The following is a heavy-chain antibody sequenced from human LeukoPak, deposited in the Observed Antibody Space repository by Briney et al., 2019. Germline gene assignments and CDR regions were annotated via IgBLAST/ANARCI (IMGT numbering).Heavy chain of an antibody. CDR1: GFSFTSYW. Sequence: GESLKISCKGSGFSFTSYWIGWVRQMPGKGLEWMGIIYPGDSESRYSPSFQGQVTMSADKSISTAYLQWSSLKASDTGVYYCARRGGLTDAFDLWGQGTMVTVSS. J-gene: IGHJ3*01. CDR2: IYPGDSES. V-gene: IGHV5-51*01. CDR3: ARRGGLTDAFDL. D-gene: IGHD3-16*01.